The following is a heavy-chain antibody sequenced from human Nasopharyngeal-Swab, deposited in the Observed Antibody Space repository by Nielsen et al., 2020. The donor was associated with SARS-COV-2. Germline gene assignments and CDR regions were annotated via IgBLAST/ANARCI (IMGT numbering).Heavy chain of an antibody. CDR1: GGSISCSNW. V-gene: IGHV4-4*02. D-gene: IGHD3-10*01. J-gene: IGHJ5*02. CDR2: IYHSGST. Sequence: SETLSLTCAVSGGSISCSNWWSWVRQPPGKGLEWIGEIYHSGSTNYNPSLKSRVTISVDKSKNQFSLKLSSVTAADTAVYYCAGRVRGVIIDWFDPWGQGTLVTVSS. CDR3: AGRVRGVIIDWFDP.